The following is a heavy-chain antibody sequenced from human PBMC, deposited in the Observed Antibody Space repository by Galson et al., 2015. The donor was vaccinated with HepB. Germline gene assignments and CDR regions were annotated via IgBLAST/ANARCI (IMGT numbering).Heavy chain of an antibody. V-gene: IGHV3-21*01. Sequence: SLRLSCAASGFTFSSYSMNWVRQAPGKGLEWVSSISSSSSYIYYADSVKGRFTISRDNAKNSLYLQMNSLGAEDTAVYYCARGSSNYYGSGNYFDYWGQGTLVTVSS. D-gene: IGHD3-10*01. CDR1: GFTFSSYS. CDR3: ARGSSNYYGSGNYFDY. J-gene: IGHJ4*02. CDR2: ISSSSSYI.